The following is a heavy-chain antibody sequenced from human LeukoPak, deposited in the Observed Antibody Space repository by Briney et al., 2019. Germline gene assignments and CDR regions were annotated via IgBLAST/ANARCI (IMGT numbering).Heavy chain of an antibody. CDR1: GYTFTSYG. Sequence: ASVKVSCKASGYTFTSYGISWVRQAPGQGLEWMGWISAYNGNTNYAQKLQGQVTISADKSISTAYLQWSSLKASDTAMYYCARRRGSYSPFDYWGQGTLVTVSS. D-gene: IGHD1-26*01. CDR2: ISAYNGNT. J-gene: IGHJ4*02. CDR3: ARRRGSYSPFDY. V-gene: IGHV1-18*01.